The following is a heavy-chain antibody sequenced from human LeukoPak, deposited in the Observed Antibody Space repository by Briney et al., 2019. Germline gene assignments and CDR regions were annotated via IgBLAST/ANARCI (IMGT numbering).Heavy chain of an antibody. CDR1: GLTFSNYL. Sequence: GGSLRLSCVASGLTFSNYLMKWVRQAPGKGLEWVSGISHSGSGIYYADSVKGRFTISRDNSKNTLYLQMDRLRVEDTAVYYCAMALDYWGQGTLVTVSS. V-gene: IGHV3-23*01. J-gene: IGHJ4*02. CDR3: AMALDY. CDR2: ISHSGSGI.